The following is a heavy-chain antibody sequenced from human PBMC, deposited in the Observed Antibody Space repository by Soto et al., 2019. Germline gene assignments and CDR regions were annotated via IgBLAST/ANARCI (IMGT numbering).Heavy chain of an antibody. D-gene: IGHD6-13*01. CDR3: ARSSVAAAGTLGN. Sequence: QVQLVQSGAEVKKPGSSVKVSCKASGGTLNSYTINWVRQAPGHGPEWLGSIIPVLGVANYAQTFQGRVTITADKSTSTVYMDLTSLRSEDTAVYYCARSSVAAAGTLGNWGPGTLVTVSS. CDR1: GGTLNSYT. J-gene: IGHJ4*02. V-gene: IGHV1-69*02. CDR2: IIPVLGVA.